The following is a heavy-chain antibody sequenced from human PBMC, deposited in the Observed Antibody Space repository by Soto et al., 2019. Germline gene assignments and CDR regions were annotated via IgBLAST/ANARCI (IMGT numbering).Heavy chain of an antibody. CDR3: EKDNGCLWSANRGASSAYYGMDA. D-gene: IGHD3-3*01. CDR1: GFTFGDHA. CDR2: ISWGIAIV. V-gene: IGHV3-9*01. Sequence: SLRLSCIASGFTFGDHAMTWVREVPGRGLEWVSGISWGIAIVDYGASVQGRFTISRDKAKNSLYLEMNSLRPEDTALYFCEKDNGCLWSANRGASSAYYGMDAWGQGTTVTVSS. J-gene: IGHJ6*02.